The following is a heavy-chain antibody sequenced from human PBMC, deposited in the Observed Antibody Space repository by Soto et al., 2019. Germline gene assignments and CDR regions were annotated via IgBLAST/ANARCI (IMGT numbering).Heavy chain of an antibody. CDR3: ASTGYDRRGYFVEYYFDY. Sequence: QVQLVESGGGVVQPERSLRLSCAASGFTFSKYAMHWVRQARGTGLEWVAVISNAGRNPYYADSVKGRFTISRDNSKNTLYLQMNSLREEDTAVYYCASTGYDRRGYFVEYYFDYWGQGTLVTVSS. D-gene: IGHD3-22*01. J-gene: IGHJ4*02. CDR2: ISNAGRNP. CDR1: GFTFSKYA. V-gene: IGHV3-30-3*01.